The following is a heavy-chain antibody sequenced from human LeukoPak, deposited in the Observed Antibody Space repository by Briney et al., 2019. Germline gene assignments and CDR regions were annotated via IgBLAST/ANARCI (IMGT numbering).Heavy chain of an antibody. D-gene: IGHD6-19*01. V-gene: IGHV3-33*01. CDR1: GFTFSSYG. CDR2: IWYDGSNK. Sequence: GGSLRLSCAASGFTFSSYGMNWVRQAPGKGLERVAVIWYDGSNKYYADSVKGRFTISRDNSKNTLSLQMNSLRAEDTAVYYCARLGSGWSFDFWGQGSLVAVSS. J-gene: IGHJ4*02. CDR3: ARLGSGWSFDF.